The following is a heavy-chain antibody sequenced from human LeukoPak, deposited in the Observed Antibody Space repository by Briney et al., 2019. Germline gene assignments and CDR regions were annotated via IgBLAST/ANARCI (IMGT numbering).Heavy chain of an antibody. CDR3: ARVGDHYHWYLDV. CDR2: LYSGESA. D-gene: IGHD3-10*01. V-gene: IGHV3-53*01. CDR1: GFTVSTKY. J-gene: IGHJ2*01. Sequence: GGSLRLSCAASGFTVSTKYMNWVRQAPGRGLEWVSILYSGESAYYADSVKGRFTVSRDSSKNTLFLQMKALRAEDTAVYYCARVGDHYHWYLDVWGRGTLVTVSS.